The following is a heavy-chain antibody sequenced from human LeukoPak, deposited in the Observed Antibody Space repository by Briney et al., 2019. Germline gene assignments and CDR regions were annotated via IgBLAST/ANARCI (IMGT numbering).Heavy chain of an antibody. CDR3: ARDRIQLWSGYWYFDL. J-gene: IGHJ2*01. CDR2: ISAYNGNT. CDR1: GYTFTSYG. D-gene: IGHD5-18*01. V-gene: IGHV1-18*04. Sequence: GASVKVSCKASGYTFTSYGISWVRQAPGQGLEWMECISAYNGNTNYAQRLQGRVTMTTDTSTSTAYMELRSVRSDDTAVYYCARDRIQLWSGYWYFDLWGRGTLVTVSS.